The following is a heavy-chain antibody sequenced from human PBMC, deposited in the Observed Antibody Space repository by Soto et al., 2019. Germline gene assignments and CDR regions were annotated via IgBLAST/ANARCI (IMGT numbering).Heavy chain of an antibody. CDR3: ARGRASGSYYLLDY. V-gene: IGHV1-69*13. D-gene: IGHD3-10*01. CDR1: GGTFSSYA. J-gene: IGHJ4*02. Sequence: SVQVSCKASGGTFSSYAISWVRQAPGQGLEWMGGIIPIFGTANYAQKFQGRVTITADESTSTAYMEVSRLRSDDTAVYYCARGRASGSYYLLDYWGQGTLVTVS. CDR2: IIPIFGTA.